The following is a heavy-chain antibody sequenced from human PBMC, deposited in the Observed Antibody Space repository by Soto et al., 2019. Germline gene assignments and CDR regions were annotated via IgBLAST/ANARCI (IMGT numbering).Heavy chain of an antibody. CDR1: GFTFDDYA. D-gene: IGHD6-19*01. CDR2: ISWNRGTI. J-gene: IGHJ4*02. CDR3: VREAIKSGWSGGRIYFFDY. V-gene: IGHV3-9*01. Sequence: PGGSLRLSCATSGFTFDDYAMHWVRQAPGKGLEWVSSISWNRGTITYADSVKGRFTITRDNTESSLYLQMKRLSVEDTALYYCVREAIKSGWSGGRIYFFDYCGQGAMVTVYS.